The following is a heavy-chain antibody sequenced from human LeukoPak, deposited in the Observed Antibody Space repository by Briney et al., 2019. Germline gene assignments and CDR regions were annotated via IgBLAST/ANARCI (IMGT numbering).Heavy chain of an antibody. J-gene: IGHJ4*02. CDR2: ISSTSTYK. D-gene: IGHD1-14*01. CDR1: GFTFSNYG. Sequence: PGGFLRLSCATSGFTFSNYGMNWVRQAPGKGLEWVSSISSTSTYKFYPDSLKGRFTVSRDNAKNSLYLQMNSLRAEDTAVYYCASAGRTGVGYYFDYWGQGILVTVSS. V-gene: IGHV3-21*01. CDR3: ASAGRTGVGYYFDY.